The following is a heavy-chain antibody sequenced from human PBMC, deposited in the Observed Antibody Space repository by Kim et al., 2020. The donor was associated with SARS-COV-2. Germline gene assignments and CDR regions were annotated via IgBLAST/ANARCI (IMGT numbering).Heavy chain of an antibody. CDR3: ARHGRGIFGVGGYAFDI. CDR1: GGSISSSSYY. D-gene: IGHD3-3*01. Sequence: SETLSLTCTVSGGSISSSSYYWGWIRQPPGKGLEWIGSIYYSGSTYYNPSLKSRVTISVDTSKNQFSLKLSSVTAADTAVYYCARHGRGIFGVGGYAFDIWGQGTMVTVSS. V-gene: IGHV4-39*01. CDR2: IYYSGST. J-gene: IGHJ3*02.